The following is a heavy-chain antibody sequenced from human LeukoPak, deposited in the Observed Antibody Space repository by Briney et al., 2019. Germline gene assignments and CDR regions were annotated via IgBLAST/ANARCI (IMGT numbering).Heavy chain of an antibody. V-gene: IGHV3-21*01. D-gene: IGHD3-10*01. J-gene: IGHJ4*02. CDR1: GFXFSNYS. Sequence: GGSLRLSCAASGFXFSNYSMNWVRQAPGRGLEWVSSISSSSSYIYYADSVKGRFTISRDNAKNSLYLQMNSLRAEDTAVYYCARDRGYYYGSGNDYWGQGTLVTVSS. CDR3: ARDRGYYYGSGNDY. CDR2: ISSSSSYI.